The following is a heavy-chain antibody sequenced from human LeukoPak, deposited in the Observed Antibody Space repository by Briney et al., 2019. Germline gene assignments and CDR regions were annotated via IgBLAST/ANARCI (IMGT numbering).Heavy chain of an antibody. D-gene: IGHD4-11*01. CDR2: INAGNGNT. CDR1: GYTFTSYA. Sequence: GASVKVSCKTSGYTFTSYAMHWVRLAPGQRPEWMGWINAGNGNTKYSQKFQDRVTITRDTSASTAYMELSSLRSEDTAVYFCARGPYSNYWFDPWGQGTLVTVSS. J-gene: IGHJ5*02. V-gene: IGHV1-3*01. CDR3: ARGPYSNYWFDP.